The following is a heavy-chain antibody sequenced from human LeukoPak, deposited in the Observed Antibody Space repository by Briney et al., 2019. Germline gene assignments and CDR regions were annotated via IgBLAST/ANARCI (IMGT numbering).Heavy chain of an antibody. CDR1: GFTFSTYD. V-gene: IGHV3-13*01. CDR2: IDTAGDT. D-gene: IGHD6-13*01. Sequence: GGSLRLSCAASGFTFSTYDMHWVRQPTGKGLEWVSAIDTAGDTYYPGSVKGRFTISRENAKNSLYLQMNSLRAEDTAVYYCAKRSLKYSSSWQFDYWGQGTLVTVSS. CDR3: AKRSLKYSSSWQFDY. J-gene: IGHJ4*02.